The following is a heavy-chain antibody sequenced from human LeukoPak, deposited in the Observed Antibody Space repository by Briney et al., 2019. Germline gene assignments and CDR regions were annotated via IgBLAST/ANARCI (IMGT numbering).Heavy chain of an antibody. CDR2: IGSSGGGT. J-gene: IGHJ4*02. D-gene: IGHD1-26*01. V-gene: IGHV3-23*01. Sequence: SGGSLRLSCAASGFTFSTYAMSWVRQAAGKGPEWVSVIGSSGGGTYYADSVKGRFTISRDNSKSTLYLQMNSLRAEDTAVYYCATLRGGTYYFDYWGQGTLVTVSS. CDR3: ATLRGGTYYFDY. CDR1: GFTFSTYA.